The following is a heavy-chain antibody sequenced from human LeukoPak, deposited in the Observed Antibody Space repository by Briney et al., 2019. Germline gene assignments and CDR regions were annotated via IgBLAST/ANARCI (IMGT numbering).Heavy chain of an antibody. CDR1: GFSFTTYE. J-gene: IGHJ4*02. CDR3: ARKTFGTVYFDY. D-gene: IGHD1-1*01. V-gene: IGHV3-48*03. Sequence: GGSLRLSCAASGFSFTTYEMNWVSQAPGKGLEWISYISPGSGDTIYYADSVKGRFTISRDNAKNSVYLQMKSLRGEDTAVYYCARKTFGTVYFDYWGQGNLVTVSS. CDR2: ISPGSGDTI.